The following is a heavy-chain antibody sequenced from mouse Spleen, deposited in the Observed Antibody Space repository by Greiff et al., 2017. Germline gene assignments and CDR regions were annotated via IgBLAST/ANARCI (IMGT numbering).Heavy chain of an antibody. CDR1: GFTIKDTY. Sequence: VQLKESGAELVKPGASVKLSCTASGFTIKDTYMHWVKQRPEQGLEWIGRIDPANGNTKYDPKFQGKATITADTSSNTAYLQLSSLTSEDTAVYYCARDDGFAYWGQGTLVTVSA. CDR3: ARDDGFAY. CDR2: IDPANGNT. J-gene: IGHJ3*01. D-gene: IGHD2-12*01. V-gene: IGHV14-3*02.